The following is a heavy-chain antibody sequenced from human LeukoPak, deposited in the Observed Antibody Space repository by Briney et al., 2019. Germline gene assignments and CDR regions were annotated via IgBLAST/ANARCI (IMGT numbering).Heavy chain of an antibody. J-gene: IGHJ4*02. CDR2: IYYSGST. V-gene: IGHV4-39*07. CDR3: ARGRVGDGYNFFFDY. Sequence: SETLSLTCTVSGGSISSSSYYWGWIRQPPGKGPEWIGSIYYSGSTYYNPSLKSRVTISVDTSKNQFSLKLSSVTAADTAVYYCARGRVGDGYNFFFDYWGQGTLVTVSS. CDR1: GGSISSSSYY. D-gene: IGHD5-24*01.